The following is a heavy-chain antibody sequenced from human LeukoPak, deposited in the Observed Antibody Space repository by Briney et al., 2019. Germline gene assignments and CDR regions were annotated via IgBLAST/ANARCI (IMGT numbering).Heavy chain of an antibody. J-gene: IGHJ4*02. D-gene: IGHD5-12*01. Sequence: ASVKVSCKASGYTFTSYDINWVRQATGQGLEWMGWMNPNSGNTGYAQKFQGRVTMTRNTSISTAYMELSSLRSEDTAVYYCARSLMFSGHGNTDYWGQGTLVTVSS. CDR1: GYTFTSYD. CDR3: ARSLMFSGHGNTDY. V-gene: IGHV1-8*01. CDR2: MNPNSGNT.